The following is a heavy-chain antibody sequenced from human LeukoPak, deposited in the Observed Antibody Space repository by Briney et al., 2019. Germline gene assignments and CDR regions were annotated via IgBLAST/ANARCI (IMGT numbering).Heavy chain of an antibody. J-gene: IGHJ4*02. Sequence: GSLRLSCAASGFTFSSYSMTWVRQAPGKGLEWIGEINHSGSTNYNPSLKSRVTISVDTSKNQFSLKLSSVTAADTAVYYCARGQGFHTVTCGIDYWGQGTLVTVSS. V-gene: IGHV4-34*01. CDR2: INHSGST. D-gene: IGHD4-17*01. CDR3: ARGQGFHTVTCGIDY. CDR1: GFTFSSYS.